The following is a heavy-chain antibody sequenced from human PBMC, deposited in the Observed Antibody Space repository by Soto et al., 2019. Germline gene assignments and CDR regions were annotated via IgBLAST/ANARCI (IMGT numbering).Heavy chain of an antibody. J-gene: IGHJ4*02. CDR1: GVTFNTYI. D-gene: IGHD5-18*01. CDR2: ISSVGSRA. CDR3: ARVGTSMVHDH. Sequence: QVQLVESGGGVVQPGGSLRLSCAASGVTFNTYIMHWVRQAPGKGLEWVSGISSVGSRAYYADSVKGRFTISRDNSKNTLFLQMNSLRVEDTAVYYCARVGTSMVHDHWGQGTQVTVSS. V-gene: IGHV3-30-3*01.